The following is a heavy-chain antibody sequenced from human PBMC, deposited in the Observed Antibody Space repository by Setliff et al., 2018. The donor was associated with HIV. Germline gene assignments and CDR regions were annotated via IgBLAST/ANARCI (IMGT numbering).Heavy chain of an antibody. CDR2: IRLDGSNK. J-gene: IGHJ5*02. V-gene: IGHV3-30*02. D-gene: IGHD1-26*01. CDR3: AKDLGRVDWFDP. Sequence: GGSLRLSCAASGFTFSSYGMHWVRQAPGKGLEWVAFIRLDGSNKYYADSVKGRFTISRDNSKNTLYVQMNSLRAEDTAVYYCAKDLGRVDWFDPWGQGTLVTVSS. CDR1: GFTFSSYG.